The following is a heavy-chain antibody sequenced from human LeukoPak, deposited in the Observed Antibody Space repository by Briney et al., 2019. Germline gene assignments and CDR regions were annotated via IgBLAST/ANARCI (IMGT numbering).Heavy chain of an antibody. D-gene: IGHD2-15*01. Sequence: ASETLSLTCAVYGGSFSGYYWSWIRQPPGKGLEWIGEINHSGSTNYNPSLKSRVTISVDTSKNQFSLKLSSVTAADTAVYYCARFDIVVVVAATRPYYYGMDVWGQGTTVTVSS. CDR3: ARFDIVVVVAATRPYYYGMDV. J-gene: IGHJ6*02. CDR1: GGSFSGYY. CDR2: INHSGST. V-gene: IGHV4-34*01.